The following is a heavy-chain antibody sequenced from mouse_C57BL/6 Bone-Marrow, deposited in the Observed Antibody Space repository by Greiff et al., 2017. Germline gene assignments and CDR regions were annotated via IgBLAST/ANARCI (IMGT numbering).Heavy chain of an antibody. V-gene: IGHV1-64*01. CDR3: ALYDGYPYYLDY. CDR2: IHPNSGST. J-gene: IGHJ2*01. D-gene: IGHD2-3*01. CDR1: GYTFTSYW. Sequence: VQLQQPGAELVKPGASVKLSCKASGYTFTSYWMHWVKQRPGQGLEWIGMIHPNSGSTNYNEKFKSKATLTVDKSSSTAYMQLSSLTSEDSAVYYCALYDGYPYYLDYWGQGTTLTVSS.